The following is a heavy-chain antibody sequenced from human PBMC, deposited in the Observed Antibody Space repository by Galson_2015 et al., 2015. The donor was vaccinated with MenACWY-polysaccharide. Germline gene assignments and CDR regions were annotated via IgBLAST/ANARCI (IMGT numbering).Heavy chain of an antibody. Sequence: SVKVSCKASGYTFTSYDINWVRQAAGQGLEWMGWMNPNGGNTGYAQKFQGRVTMTTDTSISTAYMELSSLTSEDTAVYYCARGRRDTAVPGTAVFLFDNWGQRTLVTASS. V-gene: IGHV1-8*01. CDR1: GYTFTSYD. CDR3: ARGRRDTAVPGTAVFLFDN. CDR2: MNPNGGNT. J-gene: IGHJ4*02. D-gene: IGHD6-19*01.